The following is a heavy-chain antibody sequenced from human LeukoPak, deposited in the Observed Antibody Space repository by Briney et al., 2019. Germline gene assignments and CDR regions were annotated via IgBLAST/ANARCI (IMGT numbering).Heavy chain of an antibody. CDR1: GFTFSSYG. J-gene: IGHJ3*02. D-gene: IGHD3-3*01. V-gene: IGHV3-33*06. Sequence: PGGSLRLSCAASGFTFSSYGMHLVRQAPGKGLEWVAVIWNDGSNKYYADSVKGRFTISRDNSKNTLYLQMNSLRVEDTAVYYCAKDYSRDGYYADTFHIWGQGTMVTVSS. CDR3: AKDYSRDGYYADTFHI. CDR2: IWNDGSNK.